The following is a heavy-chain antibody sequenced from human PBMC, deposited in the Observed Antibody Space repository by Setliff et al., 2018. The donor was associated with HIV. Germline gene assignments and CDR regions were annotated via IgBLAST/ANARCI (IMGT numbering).Heavy chain of an antibody. CDR3: AKAAVEMTTIAFGGPPGY. V-gene: IGHV1-69*11. CDR2: IIPFIDAT. CDR1: GGTFRSYS. J-gene: IGHJ4*02. Sequence: ASVKVSCKASGGTFRSYSINWVRQAPGQGLEWMGTIIPFIDATHYAQSFQGRLTITADESSNTAYMELSSLRLHDTAVYYCAKAAVEMTTIAFGGPPGYWGQGTLVTSPQ. D-gene: IGHD3-16*01.